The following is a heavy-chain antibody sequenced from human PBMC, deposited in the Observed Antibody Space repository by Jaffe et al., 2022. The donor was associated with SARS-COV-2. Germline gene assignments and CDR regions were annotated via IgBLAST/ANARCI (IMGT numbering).Heavy chain of an antibody. D-gene: IGHD6-13*01. Sequence: EVQVLESGGGLVQPGGSLRVSCAASGFTFSSYAMNWVRQAPGKGLEWVSGISGSGGSTYYADSVKGRFTISRDNSKNTLYLQMNSLRAEDTAVYYCAKSTRIGAAEPNDHWGQGTLVTVSS. CDR1: GFTFSSYA. J-gene: IGHJ4*02. V-gene: IGHV3-23*01. CDR2: ISGSGGST. CDR3: AKSTRIGAAEPNDH.